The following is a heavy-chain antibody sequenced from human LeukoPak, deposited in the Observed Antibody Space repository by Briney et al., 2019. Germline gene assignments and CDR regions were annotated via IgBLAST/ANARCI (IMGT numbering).Heavy chain of an antibody. Sequence: SPTLSPTRAVYGGSFSGYYWSWIRQPPGDGLEWIGEINHSGSTNYNPPLKSRVTISVDTSKNQFSLKLSSVTAADTAVYYCARGKGITIFGVPRYFDYWGQGTLVTVSS. J-gene: IGHJ4*02. CDR3: ARGKGITIFGVPRYFDY. V-gene: IGHV4-34*01. CDR1: GGSFSGYY. D-gene: IGHD3-3*01. CDR2: INHSGST.